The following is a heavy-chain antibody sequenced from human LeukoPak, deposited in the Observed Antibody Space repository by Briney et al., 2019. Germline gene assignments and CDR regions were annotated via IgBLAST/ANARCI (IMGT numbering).Heavy chain of an antibody. CDR1: GFSLSGYS. CDR2: ISSSMSIT. J-gene: IGHJ4*02. D-gene: IGHD3-22*01. V-gene: IGHV3-48*04. CDR3: ARDPYYYDSSVNY. Sequence: GGSLRLSCAASGFSLSGYSMNWVRQTPGKGLEWISYISSSMSITYYADSVKGRFTISRDNAKNSLYLQMNSLRAEDTAVYYCARDPYYYDSSVNYWGQGTLVTVSS.